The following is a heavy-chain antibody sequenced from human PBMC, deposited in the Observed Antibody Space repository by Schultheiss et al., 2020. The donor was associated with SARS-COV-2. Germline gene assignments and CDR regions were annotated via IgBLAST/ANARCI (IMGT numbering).Heavy chain of an antibody. D-gene: IGHD5-12*01. V-gene: IGHV3-23*01. CDR3: TRGGGYDFYFDY. CDR2: MTGSGYNT. Sequence: GGSLRLSCAASGFTFSKSWMTWVRQAPGKGLEWVSTMTGSGYNTYYADSLKGRFSISRDIPKNTLYLQMKSLRAEDTAVYYCTRGGGYDFYFDYWGQGTLVTVSS. CDR1: GFTFSKSW. J-gene: IGHJ4*02.